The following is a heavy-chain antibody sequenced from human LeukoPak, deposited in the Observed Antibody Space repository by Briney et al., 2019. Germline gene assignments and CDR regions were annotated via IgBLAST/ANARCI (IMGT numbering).Heavy chain of an antibody. D-gene: IGHD3-10*01. J-gene: IGHJ6*02. CDR3: PRQHHYGSGSYWYYYYYGMDV. CDR2: MNPNSGNT. Sequence: ASVKVSCKASGYTFTSYDINWVRQATGQGLEWMGWMNPNSGNTGYAQKFQGRVTMTRNTSISTAYMELSSLRSEATAVYYCPRQHHYGSGSYWYYYYYGMDVWGQGTTVTVSS. CDR1: GYTFTSYD. V-gene: IGHV1-8*01.